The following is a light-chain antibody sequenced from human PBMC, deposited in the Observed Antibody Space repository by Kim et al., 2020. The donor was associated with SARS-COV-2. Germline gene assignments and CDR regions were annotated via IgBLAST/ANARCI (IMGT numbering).Light chain of an antibody. CDR3: LQNYNYPFT. J-gene: IGKJ4*01. Sequence: AIQMTQSPSSLSASIGDRVTITCRASQGIRSELGYYQHKPGRAPRLLIYASSNLQSGVPSRFSGSGSGTDFTLTISSLQPEDFATYYCLQNYNYPFTFGGGTKLEI. CDR2: ASS. CDR1: QGIRSE. V-gene: IGKV1-6*01.